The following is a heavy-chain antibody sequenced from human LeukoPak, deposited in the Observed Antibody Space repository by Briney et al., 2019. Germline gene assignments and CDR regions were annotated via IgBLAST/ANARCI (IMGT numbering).Heavy chain of an antibody. CDR2: IKSKTDGGTT. J-gene: IGHJ4*02. V-gene: IGHV3-15*01. CDR1: RFTFSNAW. Sequence: GGSLRLSCAASRFTFSNAWMSWVRQAPGKGLEWVGRIKSKTDGGTTDYAAPVKGRFTISRDDSKNTLYLQMNSLKTEDTAVYYCTTETTFTVHGYYFDYWGQGTLVTVSS. D-gene: IGHD4-17*01. CDR3: TTETTFTVHGYYFDY.